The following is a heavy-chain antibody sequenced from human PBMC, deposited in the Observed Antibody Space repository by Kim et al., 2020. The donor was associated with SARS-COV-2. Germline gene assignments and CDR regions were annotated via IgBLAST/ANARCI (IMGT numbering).Heavy chain of an antibody. Sequence: GGSLRLSCAASGFLLSDYAMSWVRQAPGKGLEWVSAIDFGGDSKYYADSVQGRFTISRDTSKNTLYLRMNNLRAEDTAVYYCVKTAWAHNKWPNKPDFWGQGSLVTVSS. CDR3: VKTAWAHNKWPNKPDF. CDR2: IDFGGDSK. CDR1: GFLLSDYA. J-gene: IGHJ4*02. V-gene: IGHV3-23*01. D-gene: IGHD1-1*01.